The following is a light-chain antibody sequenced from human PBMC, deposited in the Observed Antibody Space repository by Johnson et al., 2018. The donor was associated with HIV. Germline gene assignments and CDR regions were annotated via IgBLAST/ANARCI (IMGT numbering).Light chain of an antibody. CDR2: DNN. CDR3: GTWDSSLSVYV. J-gene: IGLJ1*01. Sequence: QSALTQPPSVSAAPGQKVTISCSGSSSNIANIYVSWYQQLPGTAPKLLIYDNNNRPSGIPDRFSGSKSGTSATLGITGLQTGDEADYYCGTWDSSLSVYVFVSGTKVTVL. CDR1: SSNIANIY. V-gene: IGLV1-51*01.